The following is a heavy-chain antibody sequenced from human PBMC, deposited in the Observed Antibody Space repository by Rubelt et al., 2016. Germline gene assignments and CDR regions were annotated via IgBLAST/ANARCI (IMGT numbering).Heavy chain of an antibody. CDR2: ISSSSSYI. Sequence: SMNWVRPAPGKGLEWVSSISSSSSYIYYADSVKGRFTISRDNAKNSLYLQMKSLRAEDTAVYYWSKARDGTGYRPGDAFDIWGQGTMVTVSS. J-gene: IGHJ3*02. D-gene: IGHD5-24*01. V-gene: IGHV3-21*04. CDR3: SKARDGTGYRPGDAFDI. CDR1: S.